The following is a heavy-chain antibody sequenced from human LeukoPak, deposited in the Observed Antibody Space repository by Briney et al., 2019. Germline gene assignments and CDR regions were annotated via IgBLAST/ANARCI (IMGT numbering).Heavy chain of an antibody. CDR3: ARDRSPYYYDSSGYYDY. CDR2: IRYDGSNK. Sequence: PGGSLRLSCAASGFTFSSYGMHLVRQAPGKGLEWVAFIRYDGSNKYYADSVKGRFTISRDNSKNTLYLQMNSLKTEDTAVYYCARDRSPYYYDSSGYYDYWGQGTLVTVSS. D-gene: IGHD3-22*01. J-gene: IGHJ4*02. V-gene: IGHV3-30*02. CDR1: GFTFSSYG.